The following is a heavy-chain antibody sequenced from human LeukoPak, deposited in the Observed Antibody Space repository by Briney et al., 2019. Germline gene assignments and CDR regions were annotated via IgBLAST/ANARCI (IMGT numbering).Heavy chain of an antibody. V-gene: IGHV3-23*01. CDR1: GFTFSSYA. D-gene: IGHD6-6*01. CDR3: AKAHQVEAALFFSHPDDAFDI. CDR2: ISGSGGST. J-gene: IGHJ3*02. Sequence: GGSLRLSCAASGFTFSSYAMSWVRQAPGKGLEWVSAISGSGGSTYYADSVKGRFTISRDNSKNTLYLQMNSLRAEDTAVYYCAKAHQVEAALFFSHPDDAFDIWGQGTMVTVSS.